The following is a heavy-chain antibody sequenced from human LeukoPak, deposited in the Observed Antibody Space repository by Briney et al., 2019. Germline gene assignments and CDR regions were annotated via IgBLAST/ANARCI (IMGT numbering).Heavy chain of an antibody. J-gene: IGHJ6*02. V-gene: IGHV3-7*01. Sequence: GGSLRLSCAASGFTFSSYWMSWVRQAPGKGLEWVANIKQDGSEKYYVDSVKGRFTISRDNAKNSLYLQMNSLRAEDTAVYYYAREEDSYGWMTMAYYGMDVWGQGTTVTVSS. D-gene: IGHD5-18*01. CDR2: IKQDGSEK. CDR3: AREEDSYGWMTMAYYGMDV. CDR1: GFTFSSYW.